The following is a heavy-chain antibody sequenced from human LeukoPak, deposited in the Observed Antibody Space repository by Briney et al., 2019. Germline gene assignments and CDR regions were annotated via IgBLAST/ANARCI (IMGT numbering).Heavy chain of an antibody. CDR3: ARALPYDYGWVDP. Sequence: PGGSLRLSCAASGFTFSSYAMHWVRQAPGKGLEGVAVISYDGSNKYYADSVKGRFTISRDNSKNTLYLQMNSLRAEDTAVYYCARALPYDYGWVDPWGQGTLVTVSS. J-gene: IGHJ5*02. V-gene: IGHV3-30-3*01. CDR2: ISYDGSNK. D-gene: IGHD3-16*01. CDR1: GFTFSSYA.